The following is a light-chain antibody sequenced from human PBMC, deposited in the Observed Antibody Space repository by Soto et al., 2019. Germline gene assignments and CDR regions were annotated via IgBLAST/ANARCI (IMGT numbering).Light chain of an antibody. V-gene: IGKV1-8*01. CDR1: QGISSY. CDR3: QQYYSYPFT. J-gene: IGKJ4*01. CDR2: AAS. Sequence: AIRMTQSPSSLSASTGDRVTITCRASQGISSYLAWYQQKPGKAPKLLIYAASTLQSGVPSRFSGSGSGTDFILTISCLQSEDFATYYCQQYYSYPFTFGGGTKVEIK.